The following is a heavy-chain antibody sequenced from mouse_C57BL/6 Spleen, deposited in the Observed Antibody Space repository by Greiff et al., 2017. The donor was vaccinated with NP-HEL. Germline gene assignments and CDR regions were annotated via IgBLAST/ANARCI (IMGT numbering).Heavy chain of an antibody. CDR3: ARERTGTNWYFDV. CDR1: GYTYTSYW. Sequence: QVQLQQPGAELVMPGASVKLSCKASGYTYTSYWMHWVKQRPGQGLEWIGEIDPSDSYTNYNPKFKGKSTLTVDKSASTAYMQLSSLTAEDSSVYYCARERTGTNWYFDVWGTGTTVTVSS. D-gene: IGHD4-1*01. J-gene: IGHJ1*03. CDR2: IDPSDSYT. V-gene: IGHV1-69*01.